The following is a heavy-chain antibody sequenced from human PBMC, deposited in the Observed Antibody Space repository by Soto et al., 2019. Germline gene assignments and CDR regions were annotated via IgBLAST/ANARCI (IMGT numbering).Heavy chain of an antibody. J-gene: IGHJ6*02. CDR1: GFTFSSYR. CDR3: ARNQWITMVRGVTHYYYYGMDV. Sequence: VGSLRFSCAASGFTFSSYRMHWVPQAPGKGLQRVAVIWYDGSNKYCAGSVKGRFTISRDNSKNTLYLQMNSLRAEDTAVYYCARNQWITMVRGVTHYYYYGMDVWGQGTTVTVSS. D-gene: IGHD3-10*01. V-gene: IGHV3-33*01. CDR2: IWYDGSNK.